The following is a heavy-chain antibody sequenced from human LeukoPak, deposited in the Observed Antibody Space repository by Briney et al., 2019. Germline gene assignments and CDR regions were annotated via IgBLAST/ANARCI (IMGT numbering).Heavy chain of an antibody. CDR1: GFPFSNHA. V-gene: IGHV3-23*01. D-gene: IGHD2-21*02. CDR2: ISNGNT. Sequence: PGGSLRLSCAASGFPFSNHAMSWVRQPPGKGLEWVSAISNGNTYYADSVRGRFTISRDDSKNMVYLQMNSLRAEDTARYYCVREAGYCASVCLKSNWFDPWGQGTPVTVSS. J-gene: IGHJ5*02. CDR3: VREAGYCASVCLKSNWFDP.